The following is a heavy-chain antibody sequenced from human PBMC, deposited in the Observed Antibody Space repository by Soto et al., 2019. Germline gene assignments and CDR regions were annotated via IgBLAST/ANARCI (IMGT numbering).Heavy chain of an antibody. Sequence: SLILPGAASGVTFDDHAMHWLRQATRKGLEWVSGINWNSDTIGYADSVKGRFTVSRDNAKGSLLLQMSSLRAEDTAVYFCAMSNSNDLYYHFESWGQGTPVPVSS. D-gene: IGHD3-22*01. CDR1: GVTFDDHA. J-gene: IGHJ4*02. CDR2: INWNSDTI. CDR3: AMSNSNDLYYHFES. V-gene: IGHV3-9*01.